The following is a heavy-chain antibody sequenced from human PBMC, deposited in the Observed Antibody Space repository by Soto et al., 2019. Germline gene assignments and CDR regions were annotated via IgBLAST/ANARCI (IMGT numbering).Heavy chain of an antibody. D-gene: IGHD6-19*01. Sequence: PGGSLRLSCAASGFTFSSYGMHWVRQAPGKGLEWVAAIWYDGSNKYYADSVKGRFTISRDNSKNTLYLQMNSLRAEDTAVYYCARDGRCIAVAGTDLTYYYYYGMDVWGQGTTVTVSS. CDR1: GFTFSSYG. CDR3: ARDGRCIAVAGTDLTYYYYYGMDV. V-gene: IGHV3-33*01. CDR2: IWYDGSNK. J-gene: IGHJ6*02.